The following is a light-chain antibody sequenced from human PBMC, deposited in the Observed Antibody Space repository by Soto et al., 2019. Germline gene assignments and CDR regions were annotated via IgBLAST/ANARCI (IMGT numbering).Light chain of an antibody. CDR3: LQDYIYPLT. V-gene: IGKV1-6*01. J-gene: IGKJ4*01. CDR2: GAT. Sequence: AIQMTQSPSSLSASVGDRVTITCRASQGIRSDLGWYQQKPGKAPNLLIYGATSLRSGVPSRISGSGSGTDFTLTISSLQPEDFATYYCLQDYIYPLTFGGGTKVEMK. CDR1: QGIRSD.